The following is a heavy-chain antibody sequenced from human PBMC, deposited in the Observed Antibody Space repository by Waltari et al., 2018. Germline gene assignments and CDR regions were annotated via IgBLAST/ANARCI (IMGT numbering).Heavy chain of an antibody. CDR1: GFIFGNCN. J-gene: IGHJ4*02. CDR2: IAHDGSNK. Sequence: QFQLVESGGGVVQPGRSLRLSCAASGFIFGNCNMHWFRRTPGQGLQGGAAIAHDGSNKDYADAVKSRFTVSNDNSNNTLYLQSNSLRADDTGIYFCVKYSGFDYFFDYWGQGTLVTVSS. V-gene: IGHV3-30*18. CDR3: VKYSGFDYFFDY. D-gene: IGHD5-12*01.